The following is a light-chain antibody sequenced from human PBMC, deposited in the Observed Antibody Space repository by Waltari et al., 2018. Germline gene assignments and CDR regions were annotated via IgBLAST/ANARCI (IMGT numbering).Light chain of an antibody. Sequence: QSALDQPASVSGSPGQSITISCTGTDSDIGAYNYVSWYQQHPGISPKLLLYDVSDRPSGVSDRFSGSKSGKTASLTISGLQPEDAADYYCSSYTRRNTVIFGGGTKLTVV. V-gene: IGLV2-14*03. CDR3: SSYTRRNTVI. CDR1: DSDIGAYNY. CDR2: DVS. J-gene: IGLJ2*01.